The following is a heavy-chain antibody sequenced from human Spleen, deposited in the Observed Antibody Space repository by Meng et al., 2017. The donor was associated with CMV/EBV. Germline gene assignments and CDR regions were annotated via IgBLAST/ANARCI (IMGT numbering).Heavy chain of an antibody. CDR3: AKGDVAGGY. CDR1: GGSITSYY. J-gene: IGHJ4*02. CDR2: MYYSGST. V-gene: IGHV4-59*01. Sequence: SETLSLTCTVSGGSITSYYWSWIRQPPGKGLEWIGYMYYSGSTNYNPSLKSRVTISIDTSKNQFSLKLRSVTAADTAVYYCAKGDVAGGYWGQGTLVTVSS. D-gene: IGHD3-10*02.